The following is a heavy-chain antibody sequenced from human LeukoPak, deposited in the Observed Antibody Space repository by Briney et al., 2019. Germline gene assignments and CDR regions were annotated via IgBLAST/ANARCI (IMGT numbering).Heavy chain of an antibody. CDR3: AKRGTVHVVDTAMAGGLSFDY. Sequence: PGGSLRLSCAASGFTFSSYGMHWVRQAPGKGLEWVAFIRYDGSNKYYADSVKGRFTISRDNSKNTLYLQMNSLRAEDTAVYYCAKRGTVHVVDTAMAGGLSFDYWGQGILVTVSS. CDR1: GFTFSSYG. J-gene: IGHJ4*02. D-gene: IGHD5-18*01. CDR2: IRYDGSNK. V-gene: IGHV3-30*02.